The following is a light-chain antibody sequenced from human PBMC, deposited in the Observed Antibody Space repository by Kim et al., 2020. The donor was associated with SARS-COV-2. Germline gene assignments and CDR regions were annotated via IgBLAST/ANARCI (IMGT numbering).Light chain of an antibody. CDR1: TTSVGAVYA. CDR2: GNS. J-gene: IGLJ2*01. CDR3: QSYDSSLRV. V-gene: IGLV1-40*01. Sequence: PRGSATIPSTGGTTSVGAVYAGHWYHQLPGTAPNLRIYGNSNRPSGVPDRFSGSKSGTSASLAITGLQAEDDADYYCQSYDSSLRVFGGGTQLTVL.